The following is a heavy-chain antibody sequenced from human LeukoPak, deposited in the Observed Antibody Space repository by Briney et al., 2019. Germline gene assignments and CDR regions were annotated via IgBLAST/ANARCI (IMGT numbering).Heavy chain of an antibody. CDR1: GYTFTTYA. CDR3: ARARYFGITGTRHDAFDI. CDR2: INAGNGNT. J-gene: IGHJ3*02. V-gene: IGHV1-3*01. Sequence: ASGKVSCTPSGYTFTTYAMHWVCQAPGQRLEWRGWINAGNGNTKYTQKFQGRVTITRDTSASTASMELSSLRSEDTAVYYWARARYFGITGTRHDAFDIWGQGTMVTVSS. D-gene: IGHD1-20*01.